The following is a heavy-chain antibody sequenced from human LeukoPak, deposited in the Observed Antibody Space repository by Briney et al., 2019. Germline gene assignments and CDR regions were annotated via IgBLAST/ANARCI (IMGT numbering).Heavy chain of an antibody. CDR2: IYHSGST. CDR3: ARTTMVRGTYYMDV. V-gene: IGHV4-4*02. D-gene: IGHD3-10*01. CDR1: GGSISSSNW. Sequence: SETLSLTCAVSGGSISSSNWWSWVRQPPGKGLEWIGEIYHSGSTNYNPSLKSRVTISVDKSKNQFSLKLGSVTAADTAVYYCARTTMVRGTYYMDVWGKGTTVTVSS. J-gene: IGHJ6*03.